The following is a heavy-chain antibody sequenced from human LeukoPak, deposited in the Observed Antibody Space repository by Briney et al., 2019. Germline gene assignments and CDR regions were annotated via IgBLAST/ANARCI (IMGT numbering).Heavy chain of an antibody. CDR1: GFSFRFSFSTSY. D-gene: IGHD2-2*02. CDR3: ARDGELVLPAAIRVGNYYYGMDV. Sequence: PGGSLRLSCAASGFSFRFSFSTSYMCWVRQAPGKGLEWLAIMSGDGTKTRYADSVKGRFTISRDNAKNSLYLQMNSLRDEDTAVYYCARDGELVLPAAIRVGNYYYGMDVWGQGTTVTVSS. V-gene: IGHV3-7*01. CDR2: MSGDGTKT. J-gene: IGHJ6*02.